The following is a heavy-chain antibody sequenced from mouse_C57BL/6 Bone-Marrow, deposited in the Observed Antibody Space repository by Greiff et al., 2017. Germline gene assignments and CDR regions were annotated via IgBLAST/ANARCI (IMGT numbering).Heavy chain of an antibody. J-gene: IGHJ3*01. V-gene: IGHV14-4*01. Sequence: VQLKESGAELVRPGASVKLSCTASGFNIKDDYMHWVKQRPEQGLEWIGWLDPENGDTEYASKFQGKATITADTSSKTAYLQLSSLSSEDTAVYYCTTRGDDYGHLTFAYWGQGTLVTVSA. D-gene: IGHD2-4*01. CDR3: TTRGDDYGHLTFAY. CDR1: GFNIKDDY. CDR2: LDPENGDT.